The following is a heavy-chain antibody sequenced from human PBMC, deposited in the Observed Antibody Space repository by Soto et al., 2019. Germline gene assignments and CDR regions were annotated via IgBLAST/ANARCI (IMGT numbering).Heavy chain of an antibody. CDR1: GGSISSSSYY. D-gene: IGHD2-15*01. CDR2: IYYSGST. Sequence: SETLSLTCTVSGGSISSSSYYWGWIRQPPGKGLEWIGSIYYSGSTYYNPSLKSRVTISVDTSKNQFSLKLSSVTAADTAVYYCARIYCSDGICYPPAYWGQGTLVTVSS. V-gene: IGHV4-39*01. CDR3: ARIYCSDGICYPPAY. J-gene: IGHJ4*02.